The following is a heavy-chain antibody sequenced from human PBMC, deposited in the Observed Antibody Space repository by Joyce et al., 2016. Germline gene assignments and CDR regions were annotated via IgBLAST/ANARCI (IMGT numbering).Heavy chain of an antibody. CDR2: IRNKVDSYAT. Sequence: EVQLVVSGGGLVQPGGSLRLSCVASGFTFSDSTMHWVRQASGKGMECVGGIRNKVDSYATAYAASVKGRFSITRDDSEDTAYLQMNSLKAEDTAVYYCTSRAAAGTMNYFDYWGQGTLVTVSS. CDR1: GFTFSDST. D-gene: IGHD6-13*01. CDR3: TSRAAAGTMNYFDY. J-gene: IGHJ4*02. V-gene: IGHV3-73*02.